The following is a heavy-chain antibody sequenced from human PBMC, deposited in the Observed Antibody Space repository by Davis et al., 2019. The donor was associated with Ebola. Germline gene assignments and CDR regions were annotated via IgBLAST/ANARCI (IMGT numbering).Heavy chain of an antibody. Sequence: PGGSLRLSCAASGFTFSNAWMSWVRQAPGKGLVWVSRINSDGSSTSYADSVKGRFTISRDNAKNTLYLQMNSLRAEDTAVYYCAREIAAAGTTFDYWGQGTLVTVSS. J-gene: IGHJ4*02. D-gene: IGHD6-13*01. V-gene: IGHV3-74*01. CDR2: INSDGSST. CDR1: GFTFSNAW. CDR3: AREIAAAGTTFDY.